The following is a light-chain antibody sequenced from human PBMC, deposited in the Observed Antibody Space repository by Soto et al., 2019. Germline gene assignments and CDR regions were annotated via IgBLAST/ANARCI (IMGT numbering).Light chain of an antibody. V-gene: IGKV1-27*01. J-gene: IGKJ3*01. CDR1: QGFSNY. CDR3: QKYYSAPKT. CDR2: AAS. Sequence: DIQMTQSPSSLSASVGDRVTITCRASQGFSNYLAWYQQKPGKVPKLLIYAASTLQSGVPSRFSGSGSGTDFTLTISSLQPEDVATYYCQKYYSAPKTFGPGTKVDIK.